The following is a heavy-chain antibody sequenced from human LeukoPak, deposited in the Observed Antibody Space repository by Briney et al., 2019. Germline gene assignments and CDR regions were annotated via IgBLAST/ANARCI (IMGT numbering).Heavy chain of an antibody. D-gene: IGHD2-21*02. CDR2: ISYDGSNK. CDR3: AKEADPGGDSPVY. V-gene: IGHV3-30-3*01. Sequence: GRSLRLSCAASGFTFSSYAMHWVRQAPGKGLEWVAVISYDGSNKYYADSVKGRFTISRDNSKNTLYLQMNSLRAEDTAVYYCAKEADPGGDSPVYWGQGTLVTVSS. CDR1: GFTFSSYA. J-gene: IGHJ4*02.